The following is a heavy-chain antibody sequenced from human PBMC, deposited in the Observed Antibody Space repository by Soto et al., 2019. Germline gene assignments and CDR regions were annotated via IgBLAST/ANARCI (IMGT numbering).Heavy chain of an antibody. CDR1: GFTFSSFA. V-gene: IGHV3-23*01. CDR3: AKEFLHADNGDYGSMNY. CDR2: ISGSGGST. D-gene: IGHD4-17*01. Sequence: GGSLRLSCAASGFTFSSFAMSWVRQAPGKGLEWVSVISGSGGSTYYADSVKGRLTISRDNSKNTLYLQMNSLRAEDTAVYYCAKEFLHADNGDYGSMNYWGQGTLVTVSS. J-gene: IGHJ4*02.